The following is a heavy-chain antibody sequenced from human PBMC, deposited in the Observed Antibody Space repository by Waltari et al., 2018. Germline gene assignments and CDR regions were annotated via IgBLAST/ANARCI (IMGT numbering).Heavy chain of an antibody. Sequence: QVQLQQWGAGLLKPSETLSLTCAVYGGSFSGYYWSWIRQPPGKGLEWIGEINHSGSTNYNPSLKSRVTIAVDTSKNQFSLKLSSVTAADTAVYYCAREGISIAAAGGGIDYWGQGTLVTVSS. CDR2: INHSGST. CDR1: GGSFSGYY. J-gene: IGHJ4*02. D-gene: IGHD6-13*01. V-gene: IGHV4-34*01. CDR3: AREGISIAAAGGGIDY.